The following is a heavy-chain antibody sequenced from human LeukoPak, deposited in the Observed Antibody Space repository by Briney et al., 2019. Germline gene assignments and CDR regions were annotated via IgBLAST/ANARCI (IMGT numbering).Heavy chain of an antibody. CDR3: AREVEPLDYGDYGWFDP. V-gene: IGHV4-61*02. CDR2: IYTSRST. D-gene: IGHD4-17*01. CDR1: GGSISSGSYY. J-gene: IGHJ5*02. Sequence: SETLSLTCTVSGGSISSGSYYWSWIRQPAGKGLGWIRRIYTSRSTNYNPSLKSRVTISVDTSKNQFSLKLSSVTAADTAVYYCAREVEPLDYGDYGWFDPWGQGTLVAVSS.